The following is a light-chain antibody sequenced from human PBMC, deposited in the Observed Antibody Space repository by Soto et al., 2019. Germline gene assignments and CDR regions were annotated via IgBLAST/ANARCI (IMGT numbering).Light chain of an antibody. CDR2: SAS. J-gene: IGKJ1*01. Sequence: EIVLTHSPGTLSLSPWEIGILSCGASQNLGTLYLAWFQQKSGQAPRLLIYSASRRATGIPDRFTGSGSGTDFTLTINRVEPEDFAVYFCQQYAGSPRTFGHGTKVDIK. V-gene: IGKV3-20*01. CDR3: QQYAGSPRT. CDR1: QNLGTLY.